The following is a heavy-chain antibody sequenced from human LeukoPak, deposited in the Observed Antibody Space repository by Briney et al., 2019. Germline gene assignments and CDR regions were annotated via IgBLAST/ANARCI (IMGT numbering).Heavy chain of an antibody. CDR1: GGSIGSYY. D-gene: IGHD6-19*01. Sequence: SETLSLTCTVSGGSIGSYYWSWIRQPPGKGLEWIGYIYYSGSTNYNPSLKSRVTISVDTSKNQFSLKLSSVTAADTAVYYCARSIAVAGTFDYWGQGTLVTVSS. CDR2: IYYSGST. V-gene: IGHV4-59*01. J-gene: IGHJ4*02. CDR3: ARSIAVAGTFDY.